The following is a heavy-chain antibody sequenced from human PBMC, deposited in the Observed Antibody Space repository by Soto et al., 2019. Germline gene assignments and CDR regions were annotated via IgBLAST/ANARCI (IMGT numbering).Heavy chain of an antibody. CDR1: GFRFSDYE. V-gene: IGHV3-48*03. Sequence: EVQLMESGGGLVQPGGTLRLSCATSGFRFSDYEMNWVRQAPGKGLEWVAYILSIGTTIYYTDSVKGRFTISRDNTKNILYLQMNSLRVEDTGVYYCARGMDIVATIGFDSCGQGTMVTVSS. CDR2: ILSIGTTI. D-gene: IGHD5-12*01. J-gene: IGHJ4*02. CDR3: ARGMDIVATIGFDS.